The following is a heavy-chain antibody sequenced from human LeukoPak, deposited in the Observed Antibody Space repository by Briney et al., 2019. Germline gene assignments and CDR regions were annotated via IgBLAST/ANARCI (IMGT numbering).Heavy chain of an antibody. V-gene: IGHV4-59*01. D-gene: IGHD1-26*01. J-gene: IGHJ4*02. CDR3: ARGRSGSYYGYFDY. CDR1: GGSISSYY. CDR2: IYYSGST. Sequence: SETLSLTCTVSGGSISSYYWSWIRQPPGKGLEWIGYIYYSGSTNYNPSLKSRVTISVDTFKNQFSLKLSSVTAADTAVYYCARGRSGSYYGYFDYWGQGTLVTVSS.